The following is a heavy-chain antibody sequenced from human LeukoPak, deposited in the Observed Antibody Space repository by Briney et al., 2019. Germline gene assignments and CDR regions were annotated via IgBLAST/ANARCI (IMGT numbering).Heavy chain of an antibody. V-gene: IGHV4-39*01. J-gene: IGHJ4*02. CDR2: MYYSGST. CDR3: ASLRDGYNFDY. Sequence: SETLSLTCTVSGGSISSSRYYWGWIRQPPGKGLEWIGSMYYSGSTCYNPSLKSRVTISVDTSKNQFSLKLSSVTAADTAVYYCASLRDGYNFDYWGQGTLVTVSS. D-gene: IGHD5-24*01. CDR1: GGSISSSRYY.